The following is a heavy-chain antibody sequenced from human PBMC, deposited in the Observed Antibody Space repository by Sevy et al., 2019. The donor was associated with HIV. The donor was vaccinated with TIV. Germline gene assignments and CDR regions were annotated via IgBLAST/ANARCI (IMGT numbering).Heavy chain of an antibody. D-gene: IGHD1-26*01. CDR2: ITGDSTAK. V-gene: IGHV3-48*02. CDR1: GLTFSRYI. Sequence: GGSLRLSCAASGLTFSRYIMNWVRQAPGKGLEWVSYITGDSTAKYHADSVKGRFTISRDNAKNSLYLQMNSLRDDDTAVYYCAGSYSGSGDFDSWGQGTLVTVSS. CDR3: AGSYSGSGDFDS. J-gene: IGHJ5*01.